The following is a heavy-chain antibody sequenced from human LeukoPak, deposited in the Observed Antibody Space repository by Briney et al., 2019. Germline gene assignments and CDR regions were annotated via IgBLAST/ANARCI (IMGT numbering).Heavy chain of an antibody. V-gene: IGHV4-59*08. CDR3: ARLNWVVPAARGTYYFDY. CDR2: IYYSGST. D-gene: IGHD2-2*01. CDR1: GGSISSYY. J-gene: IGHJ4*02. Sequence: SETLSLTCTVSGGSISSYYWSWIRQPPGKGLEWIGYIYYSGSTNYNPPLKSRVTISVDTSKNQFSLKLSSVTAADTAVYYCARLNWVVPAARGTYYFDYWGQGTLVTVSS.